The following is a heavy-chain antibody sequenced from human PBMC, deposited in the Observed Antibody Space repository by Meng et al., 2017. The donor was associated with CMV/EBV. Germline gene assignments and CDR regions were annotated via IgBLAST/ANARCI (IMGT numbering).Heavy chain of an antibody. J-gene: IGHJ5*02. CDR2: INPSGSST. Sequence: SGYNFTSYYMHWVRQAPGQGLEWMGIINPSGSSTSYAQKFQGRVTMTRDTSTSTVYMELSSLRSEDTAVYYCARGPSIVVVHNWFDPWGQGTLVTVSS. V-gene: IGHV1-46*01. D-gene: IGHD2-2*01. CDR1: GYNFTSYY. CDR3: ARGPSIVVVHNWFDP.